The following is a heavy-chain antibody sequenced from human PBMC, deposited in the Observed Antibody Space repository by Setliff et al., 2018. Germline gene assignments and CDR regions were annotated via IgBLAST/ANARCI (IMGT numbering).Heavy chain of an antibody. Sequence: SETLSLTCTVSGGSMNGHYWSWLRQSPGKGLEWIGDIYYSGRTNYYPSLRSRATLSIDTSKNQFSLKLTSVTAADAAIYYCARRGVGITIFGAFDIWGQGTMVTVSS. CDR1: GGSMNGHY. J-gene: IGHJ3*02. D-gene: IGHD3-3*01. CDR3: ARRGVGITIFGAFDI. V-gene: IGHV4-59*11. CDR2: IYYSGRT.